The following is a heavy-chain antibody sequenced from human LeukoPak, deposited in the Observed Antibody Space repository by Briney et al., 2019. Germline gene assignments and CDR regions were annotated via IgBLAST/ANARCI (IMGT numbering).Heavy chain of an antibody. CDR1: GYTFTGYY. V-gene: IGHV1-46*01. D-gene: IGHD2-2*01. CDR2: INPSGGST. J-gene: IGHJ6*02. CDR3: ARPGYCSSTSCNYYYYGMDV. Sequence: GASVKVSCKASGYTFTGYYMHWVRQAPGQGLEWMGIINPSGGSTSYAQKFQGRVTMTRDTSTSTVYMELSSLRSEDTAVYYCARPGYCSSTSCNYYYYGMDVWGQGTTVTVSS.